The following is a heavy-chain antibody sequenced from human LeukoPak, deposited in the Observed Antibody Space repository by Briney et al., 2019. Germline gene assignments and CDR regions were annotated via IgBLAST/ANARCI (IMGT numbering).Heavy chain of an antibody. V-gene: IGHV1-18*01. CDR2: ISAYNGNT. D-gene: IGHD6-13*01. Sequence: APVKVSCKASGYTFTSYGISWVRQAPGQGLEWMGWISAYNGNTNYAQKLQGRVTMTTDTSTSTAYMELRSLRSDDTAVYYCAREVAAGTFGGIDYWGQGTLVTVSS. CDR3: AREVAAGTFGGIDY. CDR1: GYTFTSYG. J-gene: IGHJ4*02.